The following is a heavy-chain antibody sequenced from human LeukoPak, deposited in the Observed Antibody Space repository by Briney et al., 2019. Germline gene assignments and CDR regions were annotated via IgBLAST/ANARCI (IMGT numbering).Heavy chain of an antibody. CDR2: ISYDGSNK. J-gene: IGHJ6*03. CDR3: ARAPAYYYYMDV. V-gene: IGHV3-30*01. Sequence: GGSLRLSCAASGFTFSSYAMHWVRQAPGKGLEWVAVISYDGSNKYYADSVKGRFTISRDNSKNTLYLQMNSLRAVDTAVYYCARAPAYYYYMDVWGKGTTVTVSS. CDR1: GFTFSSYA.